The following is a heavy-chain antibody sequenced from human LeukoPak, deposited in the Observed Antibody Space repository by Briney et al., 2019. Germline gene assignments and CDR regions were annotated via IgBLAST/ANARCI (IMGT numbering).Heavy chain of an antibody. D-gene: IGHD6-13*01. CDR2: MNPNSGNT. CDR3: ARCKYSSSWYLLRTKNWFDP. V-gene: IGHV1-8*01. J-gene: IGHJ5*02. CDR1: GYTFTSYD. Sequence: GASGKVSCKASGYTFTSYDINWVRQATGQGLEWMGWMNPNSGNTGYAQKFQGRVTMTRNTSISTDYMELSSLRSEDTAVYYCARCKYSSSWYLLRTKNWFDPWGQGTLVTVSS.